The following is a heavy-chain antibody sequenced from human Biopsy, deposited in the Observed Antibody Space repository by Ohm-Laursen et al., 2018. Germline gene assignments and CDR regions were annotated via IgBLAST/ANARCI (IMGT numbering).Heavy chain of an antibody. V-gene: IGHV4-59*08. D-gene: IGHD2-15*01. Sequence: SETLSLTCIVSGDSINSSYWSWIRQPPGKGLEWIGLISNSGNTNYNPSLKSRVTISVDTSKNQISLKLGSVTVADTAVFYCARRGSGGRSFDYWGQGSLVTVSS. CDR1: GDSINSSY. CDR2: ISNSGNT. CDR3: ARRGSGGRSFDY. J-gene: IGHJ4*02.